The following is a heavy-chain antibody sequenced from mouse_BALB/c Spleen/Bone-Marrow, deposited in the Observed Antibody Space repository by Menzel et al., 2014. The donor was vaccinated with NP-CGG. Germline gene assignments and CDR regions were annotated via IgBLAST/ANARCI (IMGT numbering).Heavy chain of an antibody. CDR1: GFSLTGYG. CDR2: IWGDGST. D-gene: IGHD2-4*01. J-gene: IGHJ4*01. V-gene: IGHV2-6-7*01. CDR3: ARGEDYDDYYAMDY. Sequence: VQGVESGPGLVSPSQSLSITCTVSGFSLTGYGLNWVRQPPGKGLEWLGMIWGDGSTDYNSALKSRLSISKDNSKSQVFLKMNSLQTDDTARYYCARGEDYDDYYAMDYWGQGTSVTVSS.